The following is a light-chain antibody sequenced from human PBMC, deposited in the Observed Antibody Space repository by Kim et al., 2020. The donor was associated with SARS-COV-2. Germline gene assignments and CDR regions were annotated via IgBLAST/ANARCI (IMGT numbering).Light chain of an antibody. V-gene: IGLV2-14*03. CDR2: DVT. Sequence: SITISCTGTSGDVVGYNYVSWYQHHPGKAPKLMIYDVTKRPSGVSNRFSGSKSGNTASLSISGLQAEDEADYYCSSCTASSTFVFGTGTKVAVL. J-gene: IGLJ1*01. CDR1: SGDVVGYNY. CDR3: SSCTASSTFV.